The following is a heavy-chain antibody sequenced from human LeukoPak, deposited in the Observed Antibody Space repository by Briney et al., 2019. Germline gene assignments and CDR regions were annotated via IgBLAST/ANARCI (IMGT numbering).Heavy chain of an antibody. J-gene: IGHJ6*03. CDR2: IYHSGST. V-gene: IGHV4-4*02. CDR1: GGSISSSNW. D-gene: IGHD1-1*01. CDR3: ASGSAKNYYYYMDV. Sequence: PSGTLSLTCAVSGGSISSSNWWSWVRQPPGKGLEWIGEIYHSGSTNYNPSLKSRVTISVDKSKNQFSLKLSSVTAADTAVYYCASGSAKNYYYYMDVWGKGTTVTISS.